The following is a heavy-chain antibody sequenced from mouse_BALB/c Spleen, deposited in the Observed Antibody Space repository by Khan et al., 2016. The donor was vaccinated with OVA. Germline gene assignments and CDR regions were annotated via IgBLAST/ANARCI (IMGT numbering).Heavy chain of an antibody. CDR2: ISYSGST. D-gene: IGHD1-1*01. J-gene: IGHJ4*01. CDR3: ARDVSRYNYAMDY. CDR1: GYSITSDYA. Sequence: VQLKESGPGLVKPSQSLSLTCTVTGYSITSDYAWNWIRQFPGNQLEWMGYISYSGSTNYNQALKSRISITRDKSKNQFFLQLNSVTTENTATYYCARDVSRYNYAMDYWGQGTAVTVSS. V-gene: IGHV3-2*02.